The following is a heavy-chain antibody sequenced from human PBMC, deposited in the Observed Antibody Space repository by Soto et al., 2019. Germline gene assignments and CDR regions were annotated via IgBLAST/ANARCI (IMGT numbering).Heavy chain of an antibody. CDR1: GGSISSGDYY. CDR2: IYYSGST. Sequence: QVQLQESGPGLVKPSQTLSLTCTVSGGSISSGDYYWSWIRQPPGKGLEWIGYIYYSGSTYYNPSLKRRVTTPVDTSKNQFSLKLSSVTAADTAVYYCASIDYGEPHDAFDIWGQGTMVTVSS. V-gene: IGHV4-30-4*01. D-gene: IGHD4-17*01. J-gene: IGHJ3*02. CDR3: ASIDYGEPHDAFDI.